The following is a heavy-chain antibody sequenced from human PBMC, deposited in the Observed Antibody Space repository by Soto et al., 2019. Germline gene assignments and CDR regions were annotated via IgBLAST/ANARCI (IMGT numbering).Heavy chain of an antibody. V-gene: IGHV5-51*01. CDR3: ARHHGSPGSYFGMDV. CDR2: IYPGDSDT. CDR1: GYSFTSYW. D-gene: IGHD6-13*01. Sequence: RWESLKISCKGSGYSFTSYWIGWVRQMPGKGLEWMGIIYPGDSDTRYSPSFQGQVTISADKSINTAYLQWRSLKASDTAVYYCARHHGSPGSYFGMDVWGQGNTVTV. J-gene: IGHJ6*02.